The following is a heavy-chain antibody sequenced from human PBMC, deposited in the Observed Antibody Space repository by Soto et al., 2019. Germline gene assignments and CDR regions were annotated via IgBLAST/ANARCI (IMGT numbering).Heavy chain of an antibody. CDR1: GGSISSYY. CDR3: AHSGGYSWGWFDP. D-gene: IGHD1-26*01. J-gene: IGHJ5*02. V-gene: IGHV4-59*01. CDR2: IYDSGST. Sequence: QVQLQESGPGLVKPSETLSLTCTVSGGSISSYYWSWIRQPPGKGLEWIGYIYDSGSTNYNPSLKSRVTISVDTSKNQFSLQLNSVTAADTAVYYCAHSGGYSWGWFDPWGQGTLVTVSS.